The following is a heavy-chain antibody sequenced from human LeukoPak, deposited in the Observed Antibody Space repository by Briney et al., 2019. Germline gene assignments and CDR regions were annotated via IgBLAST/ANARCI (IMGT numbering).Heavy chain of an antibody. J-gene: IGHJ5*02. CDR1: GGTFSSYA. V-gene: IGHV1-18*01. CDR2: ISAYNGNT. Sequence: ASVKVFCKASGGTFSSYAISWVRQAPGQGLEWMGWISAYNGNTNYAQKLQGRVTMTTDTSTSTAYMELRSLRSDDTAVYYCARVRDGSGSFHNWFDPWGQGTLVTVSS. D-gene: IGHD3-10*01. CDR3: ARVRDGSGSFHNWFDP.